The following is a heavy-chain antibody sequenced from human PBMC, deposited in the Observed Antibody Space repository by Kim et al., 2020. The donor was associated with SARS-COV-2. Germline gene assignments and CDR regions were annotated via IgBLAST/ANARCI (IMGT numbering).Heavy chain of an antibody. V-gene: IGHV3-23*01. CDR3: ANRAREATYGMDV. Sequence: YARSVKVRFTIPRDNSKHTLYLQKDSLRVEDTGVYYCANRAREATYGMDVWGQGTTVTVS. J-gene: IGHJ6*02. D-gene: IGHD1-26*01.